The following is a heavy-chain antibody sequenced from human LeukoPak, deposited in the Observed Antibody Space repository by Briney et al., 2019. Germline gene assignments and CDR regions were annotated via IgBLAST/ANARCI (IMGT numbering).Heavy chain of an antibody. J-gene: IGHJ4*02. V-gene: IGHV3-21*01. D-gene: IGHD6-19*01. CDR2: ISRSSSYI. CDR3: ASTKSSGWYVILD. CDR1: GFTFSSYS. Sequence: GGSLRLSCAASGFTFSSYSMNWVRQAPGKGLEWVSSISRSSSYIYYADSVKGRFTISRDNAKNSLYLQMNSLRAEDTAVYYCASTKSSGWYVILDWGQGTLVTVSS.